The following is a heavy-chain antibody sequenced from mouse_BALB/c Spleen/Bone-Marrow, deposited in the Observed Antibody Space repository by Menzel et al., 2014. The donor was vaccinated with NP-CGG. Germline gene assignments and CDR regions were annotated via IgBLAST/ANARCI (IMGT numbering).Heavy chain of an antibody. V-gene: IGHV1S22*01. CDR1: GYTFTSYW. Sequence: LQQSGSELVRPGASVKLSCKASGYTFTSYWMHWVRQRPGQGLEWIGNIYPGSGSNNYDEKFKSKATLTVDTSSSTAYMQLSSLTSEDSAVYYCTRGELRYAMDYWGQGTSVTVSS. CDR3: TRGELRYAMDY. CDR2: IYPGSGSN. J-gene: IGHJ4*01.